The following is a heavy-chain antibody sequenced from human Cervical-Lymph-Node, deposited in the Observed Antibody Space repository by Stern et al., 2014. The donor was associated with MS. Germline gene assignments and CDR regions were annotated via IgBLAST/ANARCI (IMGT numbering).Heavy chain of an antibody. CDR2: IYYNGIT. CDR1: GGFMSSYY. CDR3: ARGAPIDF. Sequence: VQLVQSGPGLVKPSETLSLTCTVSGGFMSSYYWSWIRQSPGKELEWIGYIYYNGITNYNPSLKSRVSISLDTSKNQFSLNLSSVTAADTAVYYCARGAPIDFWGQGTLVTVSS. V-gene: IGHV4-59*13. J-gene: IGHJ4*02.